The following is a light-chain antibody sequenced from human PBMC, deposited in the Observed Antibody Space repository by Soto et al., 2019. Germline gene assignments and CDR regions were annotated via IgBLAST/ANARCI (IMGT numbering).Light chain of an antibody. V-gene: IGKV3-20*01. J-gene: IGKJ1*01. CDR2: GAS. CDR1: QSVTGNY. CDR3: QQYNNWQT. Sequence: EVVLTQSPGTLSLSPGERATLSCGASQSVTGNYLAWYQQKPGQAPRLLIFGASTRATGIPDRFSGSGSGTDFTLTISSLQSEDFAVYYCQQYNNWQTFGQGTKVDIK.